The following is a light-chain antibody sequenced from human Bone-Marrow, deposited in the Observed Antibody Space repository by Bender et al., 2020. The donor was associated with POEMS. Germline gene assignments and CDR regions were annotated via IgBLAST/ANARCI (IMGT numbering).Light chain of an antibody. Sequence: SYDLTQPSSVSVSPGQTARITCSGDALPKTYLYWYQQKSGQAPVLVIYEDSKRPSGIPERFSGSSSGTMATLTISGAQVEDEADYYCSSAVSSGNQKMFGGGTKLTVL. CDR1: ALPKTY. V-gene: IGLV3-10*01. CDR3: SSAVSSGNQKM. CDR2: EDS. J-gene: IGLJ3*02.